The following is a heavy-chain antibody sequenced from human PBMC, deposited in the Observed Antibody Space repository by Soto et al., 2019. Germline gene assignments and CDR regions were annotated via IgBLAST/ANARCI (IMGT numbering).Heavy chain of an antibody. CDR1: GYSFTSYW. D-gene: IGHD1-26*01. V-gene: IGHV5-51*01. CDR2: IYPGDSDT. CDR3: ARHGVRSNYYYYGMDV. J-gene: IGHJ6*02. Sequence: GESLKISCKGSGYSFTSYWIGWVRQMPGKGLEWMGIIYPGDSDTRYSPSFQGQVTISADKSISTAYLQWSSLKASDTAMYYCARHGVRSNYYYYGMDVWGQGTTVTVSS.